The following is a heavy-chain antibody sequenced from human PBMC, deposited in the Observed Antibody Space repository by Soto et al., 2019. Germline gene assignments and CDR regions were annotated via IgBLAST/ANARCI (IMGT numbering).Heavy chain of an antibody. D-gene: IGHD6-19*01. CDR3: AKALNSSGWYPTGDYYGMDV. V-gene: IGHV3-23*01. Sequence: GASVKVSCAASGFTFSSYAMSWVRQAPGKGLEWVSAISGSGGSTYYADSVKGRFTISRDNSKNTLYLQMNSLRAEDTAVYYCAKALNSSGWYPTGDYYGMDVWGQGTTVTVSS. CDR2: ISGSGGST. J-gene: IGHJ6*02. CDR1: GFTFSSYA.